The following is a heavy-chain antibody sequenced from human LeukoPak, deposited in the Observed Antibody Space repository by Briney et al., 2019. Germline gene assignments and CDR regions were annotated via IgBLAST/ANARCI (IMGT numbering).Heavy chain of an antibody. J-gene: IGHJ6*03. CDR3: VRCSTGTYYYYYYMDV. Sequence: NPSETLSLTCTVSGGSISSYYWSWIRQPAGKGLEWIGRIYTSGSTNYNPSLKSRVTMSVDTSKNQFSLKLSSVTAADTAVYYCVRCSTGTYYYYYYMDVWGKGTTVTVSS. CDR1: GGSISSYY. V-gene: IGHV4-4*07. CDR2: IYTSGST. D-gene: IGHD1-1*01.